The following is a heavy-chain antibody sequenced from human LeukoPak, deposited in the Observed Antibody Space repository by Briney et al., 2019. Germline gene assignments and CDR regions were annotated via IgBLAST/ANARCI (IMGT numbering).Heavy chain of an antibody. CDR2: IKQAGSEK. CDR3: AREAPLNYMDV. CDR1: GFTFSSYW. V-gene: IGHV3-7*01. J-gene: IGHJ6*03. Sequence: GGSLRLSCAASGFTFSSYWMSWVRQAPGKGLEWMANIKQAGSEKYYVDSVKGRFTISRDNAKNSLYLQMNSLRAEDTAVYYCAREAPLNYMDVWGKGTTVTVSS.